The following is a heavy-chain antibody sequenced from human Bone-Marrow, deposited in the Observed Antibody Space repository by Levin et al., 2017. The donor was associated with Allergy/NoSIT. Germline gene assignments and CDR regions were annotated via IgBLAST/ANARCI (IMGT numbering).Heavy chain of an antibody. CDR3: ARQYQMILFDY. Sequence: GESLKISCQASGSNFVDYWIGWVRQMPGKGLEWMGMVFPGDSETRYSPSFQGHVTISVDKSRRTAYLEWSSLKPADTAMYYCARQYQMILFDYWGQGALVAVSP. D-gene: IGHD3-22*01. CDR1: GSNFVDYW. J-gene: IGHJ4*02. CDR2: VFPGDSET. V-gene: IGHV5-51*01.